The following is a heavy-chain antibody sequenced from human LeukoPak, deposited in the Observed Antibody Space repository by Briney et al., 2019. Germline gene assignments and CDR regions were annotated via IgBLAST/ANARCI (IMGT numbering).Heavy chain of an antibody. CDR2: ISAYNGNT. Sequence: ASVKVSCKASGYTFTSYGISWVRQAPGQGLEWMGWISAYNGNTNYAQKLQGRVTMTTDTSTSTAYMELRSLRSDDTAVYYCARDLGCSSTSCYVPRGGGSGSPDYWGQGTLVTVSS. D-gene: IGHD2-2*01. CDR1: GYTFTSYG. CDR3: ARDLGCSSTSCYVPRGGGSGSPDY. V-gene: IGHV1-18*01. J-gene: IGHJ4*02.